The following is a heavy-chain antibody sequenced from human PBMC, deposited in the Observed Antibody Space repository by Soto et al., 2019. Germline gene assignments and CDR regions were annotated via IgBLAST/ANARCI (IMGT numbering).Heavy chain of an antibody. D-gene: IGHD3-3*01. CDR3: ARGSRFLGSNYYYMDV. Sequence: PSETLSLTCAVYGGSFSGYYWSWIRQPPGKGLEWIGEINHSGSTNYNPSLKSRVTISVDTSKNQFSLKLSSVTAADTAVYYCARGSRFLGSNYYYMDVWGKGTTVTVSS. CDR1: GGSFSGYY. J-gene: IGHJ6*03. V-gene: IGHV4-34*01. CDR2: INHSGST.